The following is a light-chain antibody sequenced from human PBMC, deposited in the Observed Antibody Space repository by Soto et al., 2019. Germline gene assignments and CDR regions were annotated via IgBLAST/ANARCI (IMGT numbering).Light chain of an antibody. CDR1: QSIRSY. V-gene: IGKV1-39*01. Sequence: DIQMTQSPSSLSASVGDRVTITCRASQSIRSYLNCYQQKPGKAPNLLIYAASSLQSGVPSRFSGSGSGTDFTLTISSLQPEDFATYFCPQSYSTPLTFGGGTKVEIK. CDR2: AAS. J-gene: IGKJ4*01. CDR3: PQSYSTPLT.